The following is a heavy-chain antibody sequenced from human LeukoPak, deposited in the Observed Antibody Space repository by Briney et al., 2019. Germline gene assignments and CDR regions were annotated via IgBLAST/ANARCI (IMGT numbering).Heavy chain of an antibody. CDR1: GFTFSSYG. J-gene: IGHJ4*02. CDR3: ARLMGGRWLQPPFDY. Sequence: GGTLRLSCAASGFTFSSYGMSWVRQAPGKGLEWVSAISGSGGSTYYADSVKGRFTISRDNGKNSLYLQMNSLRAEDTAVYYCARLMGGRWLQPPFDYWGQGTLVTVSS. V-gene: IGHV3-23*01. D-gene: IGHD5-24*01. CDR2: ISGSGGST.